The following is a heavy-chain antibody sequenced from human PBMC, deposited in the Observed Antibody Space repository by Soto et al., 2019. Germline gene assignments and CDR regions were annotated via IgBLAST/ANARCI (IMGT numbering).Heavy chain of an antibody. CDR3: AKDRRGIGVVVPLFDP. J-gene: IGHJ5*02. Sequence: PGGSLRLSCAASGFTFSSYAMSWVRQAPGKGLEWVSAISGSGGSTYYADSVKGRFTISRDNSKNTLYLQMNSLRAEDTAVYYCAKDRRGIGVVVPLFDPWGQGTLVTVSS. CDR1: GFTFSSYA. D-gene: IGHD2-2*01. V-gene: IGHV3-23*01. CDR2: ISGSGGST.